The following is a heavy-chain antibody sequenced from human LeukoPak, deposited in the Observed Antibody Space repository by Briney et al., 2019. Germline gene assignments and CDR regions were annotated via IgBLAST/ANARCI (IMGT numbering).Heavy chain of an antibody. CDR3: ARTQDNIAAAGSFDY. J-gene: IGHJ4*02. D-gene: IGHD6-13*01. CDR2: ISYDGSNK. CDR1: GFTFSSYA. V-gene: IGHV3-30*04. Sequence: GGSLRLSCAASGFTFSSYAMHWVRQAPGKGLEWVAVISYDGSNKYYTDSVKGRFTISRDNSKNTLYLQMNSLRAEDTAVYYCARTQDNIAAAGSFDYWGQGTLVTVSS.